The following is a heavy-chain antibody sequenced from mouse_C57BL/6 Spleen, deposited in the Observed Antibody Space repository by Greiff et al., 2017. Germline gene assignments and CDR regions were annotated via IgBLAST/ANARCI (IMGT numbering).Heavy chain of an antibody. J-gene: IGHJ2*01. CDR2: IDPSDSYT. V-gene: IGHV1-69*01. CDR1: GYTFTSYW. CDR3: ARGGNTVVATDY. D-gene: IGHD1-1*01. Sequence: QVQLQQPGAELVMPGASVKLSCKASGYTFTSYWMHWVKQRPGQGLEWIGEIDPSDSYTNYNQKFKGKSTLTVDKSSSTAYMQLSSLTSEDSAVYYCARGGNTVVATDYWGQGTTLTVSS.